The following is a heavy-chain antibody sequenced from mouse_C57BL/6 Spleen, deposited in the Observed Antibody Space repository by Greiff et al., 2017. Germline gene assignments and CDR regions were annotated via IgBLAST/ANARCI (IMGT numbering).Heavy chain of an antibody. J-gene: IGHJ2*01. V-gene: IGHV1-55*01. CDR2: IYPGSGST. D-gene: IGHD1-1*01. Sequence: QVQLQQPGAELVKPGASVKMSCKASGYTFTSYWITWVKQRPGQGLAWIGDIYPGSGSTNYNEEFKSKATLTVDTSSSTAYMQLSSLTSEDSAVYYCARAGGSSYYFDYWGQGTTLTVSS. CDR3: ARAGGSSYYFDY. CDR1: GYTFTSYW.